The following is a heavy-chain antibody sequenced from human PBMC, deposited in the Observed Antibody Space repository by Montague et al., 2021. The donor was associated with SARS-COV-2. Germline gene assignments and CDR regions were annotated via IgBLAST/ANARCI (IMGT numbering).Heavy chain of an antibody. D-gene: IGHD5-18*01. Sequence: SLRLSCAASGFTFNSYNMHWVRQAPGKGLEWVSSISSSGSDIHYADSVKGRFTISRDNARNSLYLQMNSLTAEDTAVYYCANLYSCGSWGQGTLVTVSS. CDR1: GFTFNSYN. V-gene: IGHV3-21*01. CDR3: ANLYSCGS. J-gene: IGHJ4*02. CDR2: ISSSGSDI.